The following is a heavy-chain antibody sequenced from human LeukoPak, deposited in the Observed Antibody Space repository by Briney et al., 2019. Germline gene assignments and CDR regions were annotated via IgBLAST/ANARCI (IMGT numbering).Heavy chain of an antibody. V-gene: IGHV4-39*07. J-gene: IGHJ6*03. CDR3: ARVGKIGNWDYYYYYYMDV. D-gene: IGHD4-23*01. Sequence: TSSETLSLTCTVSGGSISSSSYYWGWIRQPPGKGLEWIGSIYYSGSTYYNPSLKSRVTISVDSSKKKFSLKLSSVTAADTAVYYCARVGKIGNWDYYYYYYMDVWGKGTTVTVSS. CDR2: IYYSGST. CDR1: GGSISSSSYY.